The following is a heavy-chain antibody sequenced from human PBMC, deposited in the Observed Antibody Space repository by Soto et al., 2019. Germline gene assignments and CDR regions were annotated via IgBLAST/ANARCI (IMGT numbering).Heavy chain of an antibody. J-gene: IGHJ6*02. V-gene: IGHV3-53*01. CDR3: ARDNKHYYYGMDV. CDR2: IYSGGST. CDR1: RFTVSSHY. Sequence: VGSMQLSRASSRFTVSSHYMSWVRQAPGKGLEWVSVIYSGGSTYLADSVKGRFTISRDNSKYTLYLQMNSLRVEDTAVYYCARDNKHYYYGMDVWRQGSTVTV.